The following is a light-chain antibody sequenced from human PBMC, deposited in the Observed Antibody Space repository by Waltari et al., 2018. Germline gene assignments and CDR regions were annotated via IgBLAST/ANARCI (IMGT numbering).Light chain of an antibody. CDR2: DVS. J-gene: IGLJ2*01. CDR3: CSYAGSYTFVV. CDR1: SSDVGGYNY. Sequence: QSALTQPRSVSGSPGQSVTISCTGTSSDVGGYNYVSWYQQHPGKAPKLVICDVSKRPSGAPDRCAGSKAGNTASLTISGLQAEDEADYYCCSYAGSYTFVVFGGGTKLTVL. V-gene: IGLV2-11*01.